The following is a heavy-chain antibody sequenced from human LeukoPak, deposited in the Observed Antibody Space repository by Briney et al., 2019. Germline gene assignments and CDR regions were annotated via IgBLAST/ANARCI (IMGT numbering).Heavy chain of an antibody. CDR3: AKTSLSDPSGHYYYMDV. CDR2: IRFDGTSE. V-gene: IGHV3-30*02. D-gene: IGHD3-3*01. J-gene: IGHJ6*03. Sequence: PGGSLRLSCAASGFTFSSHYMSWVRQAPGKGLEWVAFIRFDGTSEFYADSVKARFTISRDNSQNTVSLQLNNLRIEDTALYYCAKTSLSDPSGHYYYMDVWGKGTTVTVSS. CDR1: GFTFSSHY.